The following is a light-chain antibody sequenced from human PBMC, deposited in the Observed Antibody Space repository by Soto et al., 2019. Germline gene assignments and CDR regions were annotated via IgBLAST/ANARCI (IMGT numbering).Light chain of an antibody. CDR2: AVS. V-gene: IGLV2-14*01. CDR3: CSYTVSGTYV. CDR1: SSDVGGYNY. Sequence: HSALTQPASVSGSPGQSITISCPGTSSDVGGYNYVSWYQQHPGKAPKLMIYAVSNRPSGVSNRFSGSKSGNTVTLTISGLQAEDEADYYCCSYTVSGTYVFGTGTKGTVL. J-gene: IGLJ1*01.